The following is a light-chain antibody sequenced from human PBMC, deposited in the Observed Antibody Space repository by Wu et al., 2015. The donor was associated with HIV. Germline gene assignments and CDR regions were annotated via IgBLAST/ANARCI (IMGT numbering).Light chain of an antibody. CDR3: QQRSNWPPVFT. J-gene: IGKJ3*01. Sequence: EIVLTQSPGTLSLSPGERATLSCRASQSVSSYLAWYQQKPGQAPRLLIYDASNRATGIPARFSGSGSGTDFTLTISSLEPEDFAVYYCQQRSNWPPVFTFGPGTKVDIK. CDR2: DAS. V-gene: IGKV3-11*01. CDR1: QSVSSY.